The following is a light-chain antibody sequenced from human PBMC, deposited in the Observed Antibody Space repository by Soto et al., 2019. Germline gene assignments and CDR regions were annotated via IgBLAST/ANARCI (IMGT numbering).Light chain of an antibody. CDR2: DVS. V-gene: IGLV2-14*01. CDR3: SSYTSSSTPYV. CDR1: SSDVGGYNY. J-gene: IGLJ1*01. Sequence: QSVLTQPASVSGSPGQSITISCTGTSSDVGGYNYVSWYQQHPGKAPKLMIYDVSNRPSGVSNRFSGSKSGNTASLTISGLQAEDEAVYYCSSYTSSSTPYVFGTGTKLTVL.